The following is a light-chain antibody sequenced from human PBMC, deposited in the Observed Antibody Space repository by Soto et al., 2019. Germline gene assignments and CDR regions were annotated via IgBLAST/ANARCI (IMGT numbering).Light chain of an antibody. CDR2: AVS. V-gene: IGKV3-15*01. J-gene: IGKJ1*01. CDR3: QQYNKWPLT. CDR1: QSVSSN. Sequence: EIMMTQSPGTLSASPGERATLSCRASQSVSSNLAWYQQKPGQDPRLLIYAVSTRATGIPARFSGSGSGTELTLTISSLQSEDFAVYYCQQYNKWPLTFGQGTKVEIK.